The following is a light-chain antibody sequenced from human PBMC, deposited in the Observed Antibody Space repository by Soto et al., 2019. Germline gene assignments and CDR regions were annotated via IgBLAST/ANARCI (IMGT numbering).Light chain of an antibody. Sequence: EMVLTQSPGTLAFSRGERATLSCRASESVASSYLAWYQQKPGQAPRLLIYGASSRATGIPDRFSGRGSGTDFTLTISRLEPEEVAVYYCQQYGSSPRTFGQGTKVDIK. J-gene: IGKJ1*01. CDR3: QQYGSSPRT. V-gene: IGKV3-20*01. CDR2: GAS. CDR1: ESVASSY.